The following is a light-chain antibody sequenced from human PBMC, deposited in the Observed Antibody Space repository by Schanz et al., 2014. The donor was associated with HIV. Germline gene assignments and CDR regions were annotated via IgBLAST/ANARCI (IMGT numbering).Light chain of an antibody. CDR3: CSYTGSGTLV. J-gene: IGLJ2*01. V-gene: IGLV2-14*01. CDR1: SSDVGGYNY. CDR2: DVS. Sequence: QSALTQPASVSGSPGQSITISCTGTSSDVGGYNYVSWYQQHPGKAPKVMIYDVSNRPSGVSNRFSGSKSGNTASLTISGLQAEDEADYYCCSYTGSGTLVFGGGTKPTVL.